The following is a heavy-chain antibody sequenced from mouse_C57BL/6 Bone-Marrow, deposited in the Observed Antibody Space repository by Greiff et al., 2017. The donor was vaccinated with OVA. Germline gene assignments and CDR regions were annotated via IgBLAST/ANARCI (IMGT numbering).Heavy chain of an antibody. J-gene: IGHJ4*01. CDR1: GFTFSDYY. V-gene: IGHV5-16*01. D-gene: IGHD1-1*01. Sequence: EVMLVESERGLVQPGSSMKLSCTASGFTFSDYYMAWVRQVPEKGLEWVANINYDGGSTYYMDSLKSRFIISRDNAKNILNLQMSSLNAKDTATYYCARECDYYGAMDYWGQGTSVTVSS. CDR2: INYDGGST. CDR3: ARECDYYGAMDY.